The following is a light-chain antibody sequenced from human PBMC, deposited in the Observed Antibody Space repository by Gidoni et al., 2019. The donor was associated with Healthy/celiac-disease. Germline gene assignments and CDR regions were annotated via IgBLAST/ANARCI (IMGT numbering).Light chain of an antibody. Sequence: IFMTQSPHSPALSLGERATINCKSSQSILYSSNNKNYLAWYQQKPGQPPKLLIYWASTRESGVPDRFSGSGSGTDFTLTISSLQAEDVAVYYCQQYYGTPITFGQGTRLEIK. V-gene: IGKV4-1*01. CDR2: WAS. CDR3: QQYYGTPIT. J-gene: IGKJ5*01. CDR1: QSILYSSNNKNY.